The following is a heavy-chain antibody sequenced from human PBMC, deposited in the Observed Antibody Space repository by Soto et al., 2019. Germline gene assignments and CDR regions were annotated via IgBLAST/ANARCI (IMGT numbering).Heavy chain of an antibody. J-gene: IGHJ5*02. CDR3: AKDPPAANAKGPSWFDP. CDR2: ISGSGGST. V-gene: IGHV3-23*01. CDR1: GFTFDDNA. Sequence: GGSLRLSCAVSGFTFDDNAMHWVRQAPEKGLEWVSGISGSGGSTYYADSVKGRFTISRDNSKNTLYLQMNSLRAEDTAVYYCAKDPPAANAKGPSWFDPWGQGTLVTVSS. D-gene: IGHD2-2*01.